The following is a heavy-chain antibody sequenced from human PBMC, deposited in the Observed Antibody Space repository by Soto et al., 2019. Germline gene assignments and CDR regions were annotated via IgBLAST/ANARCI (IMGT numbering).Heavy chain of an antibody. Sequence: ASVKVSCKASGYTFTGYYMHWVRQAPGQGLEWMAWINPNSGGTNYAQKFQGRVTMTRDTSISTAYMELSRLRSDDTAVYYCARDLDIVVVPAAIYYYYYGMDVWGQGTTVTVSS. J-gene: IGHJ6*02. CDR1: GYTFTGYY. V-gene: IGHV1-2*02. D-gene: IGHD2-2*01. CDR2: INPNSGGT. CDR3: ARDLDIVVVPAAIYYYYYGMDV.